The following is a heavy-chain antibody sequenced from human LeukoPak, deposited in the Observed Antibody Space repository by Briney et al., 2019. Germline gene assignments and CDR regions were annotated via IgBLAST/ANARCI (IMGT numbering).Heavy chain of an antibody. V-gene: IGHV3-21*04. CDR2: ISSSSSYI. CDR3: ARDRDGGYDSADY. Sequence: PGGSLRLSCAASGFTFSSYSMNWVRQAPGKGLEWVSSISSSSSYIYYADSVKGRFTISRDNAKNSLYLQMNSLRADDTAVYYCARDRDGGYDSADYWGQGTLVTVSS. J-gene: IGHJ4*02. CDR1: GFTFSSYS. D-gene: IGHD5-12*01.